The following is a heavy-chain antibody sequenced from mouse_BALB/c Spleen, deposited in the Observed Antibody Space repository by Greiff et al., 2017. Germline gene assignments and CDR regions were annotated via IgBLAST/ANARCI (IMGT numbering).Heavy chain of an antibody. Sequence: EVQLQESGGGLVKPGGSLKLSCAASGFTFSDYYMYWVRQTPEKRLEWVATISDGGSYTYYPDSVKGRFTISRDNAKNNLYLQMSSLKSEDTAMYYCARGGNYVGYAMDYWGQGTSVTVSS. CDR2: ISDGGSYT. J-gene: IGHJ4*01. CDR3: ARGGNYVGYAMDY. V-gene: IGHV5-4*02. D-gene: IGHD2-1*01. CDR1: GFTFSDYY.